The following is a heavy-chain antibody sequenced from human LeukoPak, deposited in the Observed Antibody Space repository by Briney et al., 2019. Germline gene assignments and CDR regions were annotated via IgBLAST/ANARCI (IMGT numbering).Heavy chain of an antibody. CDR2: INQDGSEK. D-gene: IGHD1-20*01. CDR3: AIGNWFDY. V-gene: IGHV3-7*01. CDR1: GFIFSHYW. Sequence: GGSLRLSCTVSGFIFSHYWMSWVRQAPEKGLERVANINQDGSEKYHVDSVKGRFTISRDNAKNSLYLQMNSLRAEDTAVYYCAIGNWFDYWGQGTLVAVSS. J-gene: IGHJ4*02.